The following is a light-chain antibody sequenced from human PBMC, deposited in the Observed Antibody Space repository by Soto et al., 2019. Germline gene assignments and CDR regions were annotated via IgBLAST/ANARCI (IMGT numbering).Light chain of an antibody. CDR3: QQRSKWPLT. CDR1: QSVSSD. CDR2: DAS. J-gene: IGKJ4*01. V-gene: IGKV3-11*01. Sequence: EIVLTQSPATLSFSPGEIATLSCRASQSVSSDLAWYQQKPVQAPRLLIHDASNKATGIPARFSGSVSGTDFTLTIGSLEPEDFAVYYCQQRSKWPLTFGGGTKVEIK.